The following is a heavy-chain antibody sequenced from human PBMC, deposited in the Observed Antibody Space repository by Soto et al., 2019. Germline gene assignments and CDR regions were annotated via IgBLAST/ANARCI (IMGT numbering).Heavy chain of an antibody. CDR2: IYWDDDK. CDR1: GFSLSTSGVG. J-gene: IGHJ5*02. Sequence: QITLKESGPTLVKPTQTLTLTCTFSGFSLSTSGVGVGWIRQPPGKALQWLALIYWDDDKRYSPSLKSRLTITKDTYKNQVVLTMTNMDTVDTATYYCAHSVGSSTSWSTPPNWFDPWCKGTLVTVSS. D-gene: IGHD2-2*02. CDR3: AHSVGSSTSWSTPPNWFDP. V-gene: IGHV2-5*02.